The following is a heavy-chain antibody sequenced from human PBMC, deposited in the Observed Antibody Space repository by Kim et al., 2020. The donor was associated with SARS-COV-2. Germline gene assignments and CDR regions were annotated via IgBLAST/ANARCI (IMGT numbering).Heavy chain of an antibody. CDR1: GGSVSSGSYY. CDR3: ARDFEDYGDYWFDP. CDR2: IYYSGIT. Sequence: SETLSLTCTVSGGSVSSGSYYWSWIRQPPGKGLEWIGYIYYSGITNYNPSLKSRVTISVDTSKNQFSLKLSSVTAADTAVYYCARDFEDYGDYWFDPWGQGTLVTVSS. V-gene: IGHV4-61*01. J-gene: IGHJ5*02. D-gene: IGHD4-17*01.